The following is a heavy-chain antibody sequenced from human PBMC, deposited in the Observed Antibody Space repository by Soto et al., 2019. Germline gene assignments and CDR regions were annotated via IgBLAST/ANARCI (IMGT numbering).Heavy chain of an antibody. Sequence: QVQLQESGPGLVKPSETLSLTCAVSSGSISTLNWWTGVRQPPGKGLEWIGEIYHSGSTNYNPSLKSRVTMSVDKYKNQFSLKLSSVNAADTAIYSCARYASGSSFFDYWGHGTLVTVSS. D-gene: IGHD3-10*01. J-gene: IGHJ4*01. V-gene: IGHV4-4*02. CDR2: IYHSGST. CDR3: ARYASGSSFFDY. CDR1: SGSISTLNW.